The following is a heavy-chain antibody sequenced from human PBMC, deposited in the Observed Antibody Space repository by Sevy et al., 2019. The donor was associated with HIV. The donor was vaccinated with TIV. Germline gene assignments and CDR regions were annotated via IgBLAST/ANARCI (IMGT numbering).Heavy chain of an antibody. Sequence: SETLSLTCTVSGGFVTSTSYYWAWIRQSPGKGLEWIGSIDNSGSTYYNPSLKSRVTISVHTSKNQFSLKLSSVTAADTADDYCARRYCSSTSCYVPGYYGMDVWGQGTTVTVSS. CDR2: IDNSGST. V-gene: IGHV4-39*01. CDR3: ARRYCSSTSCYVPGYYGMDV. J-gene: IGHJ6*02. CDR1: GGFVTSTSYY. D-gene: IGHD2-2*01.